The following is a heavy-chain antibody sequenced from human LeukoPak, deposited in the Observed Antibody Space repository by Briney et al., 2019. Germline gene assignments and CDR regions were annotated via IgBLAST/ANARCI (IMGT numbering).Heavy chain of an antibody. CDR3: ARGLLDGYTHPAAFDI. V-gene: IGHV4-59*01. CDR1: GGSISSYY. J-gene: IGHJ3*02. Sequence: SETLSLTCTVSGGSISSYYWRWIRQPPGKGLEWIGYIYDSGSTNYNPSLKSRVTISVETSKNRFSLKLSSVTAADTAVYYCARGLLDGYTHPAAFDIWGQGTMITVSS. D-gene: IGHD5-24*01. CDR2: IYDSGST.